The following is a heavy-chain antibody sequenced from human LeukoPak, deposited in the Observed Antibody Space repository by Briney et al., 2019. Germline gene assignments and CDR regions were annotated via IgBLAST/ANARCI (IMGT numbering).Heavy chain of an antibody. D-gene: IGHD6-6*01. V-gene: IGHV3-7*05. J-gene: IGHJ4*02. CDR2: IKEDGSEE. CDR3: ARTGRRLDY. Sequence: GGSLRLSCVASGFTFSSYWMTWVRQAPGKGLEWVANIKEDGSEESYVASVKGRFTISRDNAKNSLYLQMNSLRAEDTAVYYCARTGRRLDYWGQGTLVTVSS. CDR1: GFTFSSYW.